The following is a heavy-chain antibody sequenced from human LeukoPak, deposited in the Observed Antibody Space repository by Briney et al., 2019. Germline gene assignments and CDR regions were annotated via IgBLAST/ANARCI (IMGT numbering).Heavy chain of an antibody. CDR3: AKDSKRWKTYYYEAGSYYFDY. CDR1: GVIVRSNY. J-gene: IGHJ4*02. D-gene: IGHD3-10*01. Sequence: GGSLRLSCVGSGVIVRSNYMTWVRQAPGKGLEWVSILYHGGSTYYADSVKGRFSISRDTSKNTLYLQMNSLRVEDTAVYYCAKDSKRWKTYYYEAGSYYFDYWGQGTRVTVSS. CDR2: LYHGGST. V-gene: IGHV3-66*01.